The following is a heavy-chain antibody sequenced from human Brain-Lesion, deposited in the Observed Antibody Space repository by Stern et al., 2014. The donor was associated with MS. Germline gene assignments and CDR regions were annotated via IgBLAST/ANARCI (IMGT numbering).Heavy chain of an antibody. CDR2: AWYDGSNA. J-gene: IGHJ4*02. CDR1: GFTFSSYG. CDR3: ARGHIPYAYNYLFDY. D-gene: IGHD5-24*01. V-gene: IGHV3-33*01. Sequence: DQLVESGGGVVQPGTSLRLSCAASGFTFSSYGMHWVRQAPGKGLEWVALAWYDGSNAYYTNPAKGRFTISRDNSKNTLSLQMNSLTAEDTAVYYCARGHIPYAYNYLFDYWGQGTLVTVSS.